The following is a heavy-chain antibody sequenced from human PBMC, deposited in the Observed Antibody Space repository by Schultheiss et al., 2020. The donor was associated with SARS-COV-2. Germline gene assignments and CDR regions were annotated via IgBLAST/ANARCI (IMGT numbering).Heavy chain of an antibody. D-gene: IGHD2-2*01. Sequence: GGSLRLSCAASGFTFSSYGMNWVRQAPGKGLEWVAVISYDGSNKYYADSVKGRFTISRDNAKNSLYLQMNSLRAEDTAVYYCAKCSSRYYYYGMDVWGQGTTVTVAS. CDR1: GFTFSSYG. CDR2: ISYDGSNK. J-gene: IGHJ6*02. V-gene: IGHV3-30*18. CDR3: AKCSSRYYYYGMDV.